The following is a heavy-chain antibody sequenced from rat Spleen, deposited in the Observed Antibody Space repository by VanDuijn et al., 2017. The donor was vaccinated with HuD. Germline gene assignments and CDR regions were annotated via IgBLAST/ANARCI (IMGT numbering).Heavy chain of an antibody. V-gene: IGHV5S13*01. CDR1: GFTFSSSG. Sequence: EVQLVESGGGLVQPGRSLKLSCAASGFTFSSSGMAWVRQSPTKVLEWVASISTGGGNTYYRDSVKGRFTISRDNAKSTLYLQMDSLRSEDTATYYCARRDDGSYYEGFGYWGPGTLVTVSS. D-gene: IGHD1-12*02. CDR2: ISTGGGNT. J-gene: IGHJ1*01. CDR3: ARRDDGSYYEGFGY.